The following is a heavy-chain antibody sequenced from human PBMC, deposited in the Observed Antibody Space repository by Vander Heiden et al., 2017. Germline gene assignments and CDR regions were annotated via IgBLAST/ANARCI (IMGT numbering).Heavy chain of an antibody. J-gene: IGHJ4*02. CDR2: ISWNSGNI. CDR1: GFPFDDYA. Sequence: EVQLVESGGGLVQPGRSLRLSGAASGFPFDDYAMHWVRQAQGKGKEWVSGISWNSGNIGYADSVKGRFTISRDNAKNSLYLQMNSLRAEDTALYYCAKSTTVVTPRVGFDYWGQGTLVTVSS. CDR3: AKSTTVVTPRVGFDY. D-gene: IGHD4-17*01. V-gene: IGHV3-9*01.